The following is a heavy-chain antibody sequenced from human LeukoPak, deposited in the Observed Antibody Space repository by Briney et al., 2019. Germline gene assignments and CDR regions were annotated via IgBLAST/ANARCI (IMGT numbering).Heavy chain of an antibody. CDR3: ARGRGTAVVATHCFDP. J-gene: IGHJ5*02. CDR2: INQDGSEK. Sequence: GGSLRLSCAVSGFTFSSYWMYWVRQAPGKGLEWVANINQDGSEKFYVDSLKGRFIISRDNAKNSLYLQMNSLRAEDTAVYYCARGRGTAVVATHCFDPWGRGTLVTVSS. V-gene: IGHV3-7*01. CDR1: GFTFSSYW. D-gene: IGHD2-15*01.